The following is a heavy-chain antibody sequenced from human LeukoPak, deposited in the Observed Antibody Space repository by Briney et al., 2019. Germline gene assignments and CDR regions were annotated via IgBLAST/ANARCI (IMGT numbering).Heavy chain of an antibody. Sequence: ASVKVSCKASGYTFTGYYMHWVRQAPGQGLEYMGWINPNSGGTNYAQKFQGRVTMTRGTSISTAYMELSSLRSDDTAVYYCARANPSYGQHYWGQGTPVTVSS. CDR1: GYTFTGYY. J-gene: IGHJ4*02. CDR3: ARANPSYGQHY. CDR2: INPNSGGT. D-gene: IGHD5-18*01. V-gene: IGHV1-2*02.